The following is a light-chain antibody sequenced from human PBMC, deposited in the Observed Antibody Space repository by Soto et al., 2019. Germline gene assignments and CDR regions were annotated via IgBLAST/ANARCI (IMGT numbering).Light chain of an antibody. CDR1: SSDVGAYNY. CDR3: SSFASSNTGV. Sequence: QSALTQPPSASGSPGQSVTISCTGTSSDVGAYNYVSWYQQHAGKAPKLVIYAVTKRPSGVPDRFSGSKSANTASLTVSWLQAEDEADYYCSSFASSNTGVFGGGTKLTVL. CDR2: AVT. J-gene: IGLJ3*02. V-gene: IGLV2-8*01.